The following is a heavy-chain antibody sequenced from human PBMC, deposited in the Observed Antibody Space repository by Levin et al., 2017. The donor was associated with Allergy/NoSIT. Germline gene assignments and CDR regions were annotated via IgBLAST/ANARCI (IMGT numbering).Heavy chain of an antibody. D-gene: IGHD4-11*01. J-gene: IGHJ6*02. CDR3: TKIIDYRQYGMDV. V-gene: IGHV3-15*01. CDR1: GFKFINAW. Sequence: GESLKISCAASGFKFINAWMNWVRQAPGKGLEWVGRIKSKADGQSIDYAAPVKGRFTISRDDSKNTLYLQMNSLRTEDTALYYCTKIIDYRQYGMDVWGQGTTVTVSS. CDR2: IKSKADGQSI.